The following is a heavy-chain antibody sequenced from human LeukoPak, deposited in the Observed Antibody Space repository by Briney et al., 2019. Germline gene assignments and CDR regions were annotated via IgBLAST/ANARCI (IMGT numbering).Heavy chain of an antibody. CDR1: GFTFSSYS. CDR2: ISSSSTI. Sequence: GALRLSCAASGFTFSSYSMNWVRQAPGKGLEWVSYISSSSTIYYADSVKGRFTISRDNAKNSLYLQMNSLGAEDTAVYYCARVLSSSWYHWGQGTLVTVSS. J-gene: IGHJ4*02. CDR3: ARVLSSSWYH. D-gene: IGHD6-13*01. V-gene: IGHV3-48*01.